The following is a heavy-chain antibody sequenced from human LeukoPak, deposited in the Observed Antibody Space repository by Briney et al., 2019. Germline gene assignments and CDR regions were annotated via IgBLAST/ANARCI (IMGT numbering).Heavy chain of an antibody. J-gene: IGHJ6*03. CDR3: ARGGLGIENYMDV. V-gene: IGHV4-34*01. CDR1: GGSFSGYY. CDR2: INHSGST. D-gene: IGHD3-16*01. Sequence: PSETLSLTCAVYGGSFSGYYWSWIRQPPGKGLEWIGEINHSGSTNYNLSLKSRVTISVDTSKNQFSLKLSSVTAADTAVYYCARGGLGIENYMDVWGKGTTVTVSS.